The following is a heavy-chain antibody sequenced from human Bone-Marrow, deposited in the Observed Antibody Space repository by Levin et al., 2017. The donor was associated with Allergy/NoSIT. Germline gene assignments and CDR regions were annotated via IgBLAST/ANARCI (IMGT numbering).Heavy chain of an antibody. CDR3: AKDGDYGDYGSEIDY. D-gene: IGHD4-17*01. Sequence: PGGSLRLSCAASGFTFSSYGMHWVRQAPGKGLEWVAVISYDGSNKYYADSVKGRFTISRDNSKNTLYLQMNSLRAEDTAVYYCAKDGDYGDYGSEIDYWGQGTLVTVSS. CDR2: ISYDGSNK. J-gene: IGHJ4*02. V-gene: IGHV3-30*18. CDR1: GFTFSSYG.